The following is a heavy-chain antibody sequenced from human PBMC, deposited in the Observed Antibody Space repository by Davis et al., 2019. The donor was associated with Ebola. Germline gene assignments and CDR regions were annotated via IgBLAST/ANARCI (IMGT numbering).Heavy chain of an antibody. CDR3: ARDLGLGGWFDP. D-gene: IGHD7-27*01. V-gene: IGHV1-3*01. CDR1: GYTFTSYA. CDR2: INAGNGNT. Sequence: ASVKVSCKASGYTFTSYAMHWVRQAPGQRLEWMGWINAGNGNTKYSQKFQGRVTITRDTSASTAYMELSSLRSEDTAVYYCARDLGLGGWFDPWGQGTLVTVSS. J-gene: IGHJ5*02.